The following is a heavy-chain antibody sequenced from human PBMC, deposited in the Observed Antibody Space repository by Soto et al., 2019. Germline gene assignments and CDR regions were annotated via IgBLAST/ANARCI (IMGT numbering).Heavy chain of an antibody. Sequence: LRLSCAASGFTFSSYSMNWVRQAPGKGLEWVSSISSSSSYIYYADSVKGRFTISRDNAKNSLYLQMNSLRAEDTAVYYCARDRGSSSWYVNNWFDPWGQGTLVTVSS. CDR2: ISSSSSYI. J-gene: IGHJ5*02. D-gene: IGHD6-13*01. V-gene: IGHV3-21*01. CDR1: GFTFSSYS. CDR3: ARDRGSSSWYVNNWFDP.